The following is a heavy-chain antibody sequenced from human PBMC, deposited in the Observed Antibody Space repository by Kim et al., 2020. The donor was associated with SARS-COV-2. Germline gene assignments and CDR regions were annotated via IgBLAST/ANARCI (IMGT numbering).Heavy chain of an antibody. J-gene: IGHJ6*02. D-gene: IGHD3-10*01. V-gene: IGHV4-59*01. CDR2: IYYSGST. Sequence: SETLSLTCTVSGGSISSYYWSWIRQPPGKGLEWIGYIYYSGSTNYNPSLKSRVTISVDTSKNQFSLKLSSVTAADTAVYYCATSWGFGEFNCGMDVWGRGSTVTVSS. CDR1: GGSISSYY. CDR3: ATSWGFGEFNCGMDV.